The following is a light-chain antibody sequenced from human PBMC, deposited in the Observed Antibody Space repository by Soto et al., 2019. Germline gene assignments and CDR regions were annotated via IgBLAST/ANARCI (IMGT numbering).Light chain of an antibody. J-gene: IGKJ5*01. CDR2: GAS. V-gene: IGKV3D-20*02. CDR1: QSITNNY. Sequence: EIVLTQSPGTLSLSPGERATLSCRASQSITNNYLAWYQQKPGRAHRLLIYGASSRATGIPDRFSGSGSGTDFTLTISRLEPEDFAVYYCQQRSNWPPFTFGQGTRLEIK. CDR3: QQRSNWPPFT.